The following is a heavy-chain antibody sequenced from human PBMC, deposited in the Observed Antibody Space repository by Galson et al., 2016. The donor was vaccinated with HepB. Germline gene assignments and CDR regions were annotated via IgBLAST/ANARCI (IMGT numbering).Heavy chain of an antibody. Sequence: CKASGYTFTSYAIHWVRQAPGQRLEWMGWINVGNGNTKYSQKFQGRVTITRDTSASTAYMDLSSLRSEDTAVYYCARDLGWGDFDYWGQGTLVTVSS. J-gene: IGHJ4*02. D-gene: IGHD3-16*01. CDR3: ARDLGWGDFDY. V-gene: IGHV1-3*01. CDR2: INVGNGNT. CDR1: GYTFTSYA.